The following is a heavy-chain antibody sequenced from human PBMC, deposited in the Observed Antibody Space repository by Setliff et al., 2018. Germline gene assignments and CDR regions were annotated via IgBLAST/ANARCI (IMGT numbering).Heavy chain of an antibody. CDR3: SGRYYGSGSFATFDY. J-gene: IGHJ4*02. V-gene: IGHV3-23*01. CDR1: GFTFSSSA. CDR2: ISSTITST. D-gene: IGHD3-10*01. Sequence: GGSLRLSCAASGFTFSSSAMAWVRQAPGKGLEWVSAISSTITSTYYADSVKGRFTISRDNSKNTLYLQMNSLRAEDTAVYYCSGRYYGSGSFATFDYWGQGTLVTVSS.